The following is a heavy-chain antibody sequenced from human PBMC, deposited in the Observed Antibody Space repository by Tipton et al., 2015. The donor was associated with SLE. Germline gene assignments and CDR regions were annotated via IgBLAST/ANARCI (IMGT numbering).Heavy chain of an antibody. J-gene: IGHJ4*02. CDR2: FSQSGRT. CDR3: VWSSSPHFFVY. D-gene: IGHD2-21*01. CDR1: GGSFSGYY. Sequence: GLMKPSQTLSLTWGVYGGSFSGYYWNWIRQPPGKGPEWIGEFSQSGRTSYNPSLKSRVTISVDTSKNQFSLKVNSVTAADTALYYCVWSSSPHFFVYWGRGTPVTVS. V-gene: IGHV4-34*01.